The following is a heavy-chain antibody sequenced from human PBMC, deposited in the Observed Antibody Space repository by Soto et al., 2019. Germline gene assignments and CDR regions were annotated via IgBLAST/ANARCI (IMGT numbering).Heavy chain of an antibody. V-gene: IGHV1-69*06. CDR2: IIPIFGTA. Sequence: SVKVSCKASGGTFSSYAISWVRQAPGQGLEWMGGIIPIFGTANYAQKFQGRVTITADKSTSTAYMELSSLRSEDTAVYYCASQGQTGTDPYNWFDPWGQGTLVTVSS. CDR3: ASQGQTGTDPYNWFDP. D-gene: IGHD1-1*01. J-gene: IGHJ5*02. CDR1: GGTFSSYA.